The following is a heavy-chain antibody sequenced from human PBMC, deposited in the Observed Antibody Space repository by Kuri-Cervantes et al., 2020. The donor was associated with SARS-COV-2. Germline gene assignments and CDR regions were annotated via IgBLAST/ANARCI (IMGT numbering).Heavy chain of an antibody. CDR1: GYTFTSYY. V-gene: IGHV1-46*01. CDR2: INPSGGST. D-gene: IGHD2-2*01. Sequence: ASVKVSCKASGYTFTSYYMHWVRQAPGQGLEWMGIINPSGGSTSYAQKFQGRVTMTRDTSTSTVYMELSSLRSEDTAVYYCAAVTCSTSCYDAFDIWGQVTMVTVSS. CDR3: AAVTCSTSCYDAFDI. J-gene: IGHJ3*02.